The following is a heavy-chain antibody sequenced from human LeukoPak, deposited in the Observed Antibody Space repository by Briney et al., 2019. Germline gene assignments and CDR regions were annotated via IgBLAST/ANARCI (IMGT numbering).Heavy chain of an antibody. CDR1: GFTFSNAW. V-gene: IGHV3-15*01. CDR3: TRKSYFEN. Sequence: GGSLRLSCAASGFTFSNAWMTWVRQAPGKGLEWVARIKTRSDGGTTDYAATVAGSFIISRDDSKNMLYLQMNSLKTEDTAMYYCTRKSYFENWGQGTLVTVSS. CDR2: IKTRSDGGTT. J-gene: IGHJ4*02.